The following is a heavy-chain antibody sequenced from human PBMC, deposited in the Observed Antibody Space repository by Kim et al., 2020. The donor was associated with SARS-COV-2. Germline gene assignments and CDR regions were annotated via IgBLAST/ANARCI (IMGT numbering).Heavy chain of an antibody. CDR1: GGSFSGYY. J-gene: IGHJ5*02. Sequence: SETLSLTCAVYGGSFSGYYWSWIRQPPGKGLEWIGEINHSGSTNYNPSLKSRVTISVDTSKNQFSLKLSSVTAADTAVYYCARGGYGVSGVPAAIKWFDPWGQGTLVTVSS. D-gene: IGHD2-2*02. CDR2: INHSGST. V-gene: IGHV4-34*01. CDR3: ARGGYGVSGVPAAIKWFDP.